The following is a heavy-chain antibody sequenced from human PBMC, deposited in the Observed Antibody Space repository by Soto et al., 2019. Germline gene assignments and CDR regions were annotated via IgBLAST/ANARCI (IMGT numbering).Heavy chain of an antibody. V-gene: IGHV3-9*01. D-gene: IGHD2-15*01. CDR2: ISWNSSSI. Sequence: EVQLVESGGGLVQPGRSLRLSCAASGFTFDDYAMHWVRQAPGKGLEWVSGISWNSSSIGYADSVKGRFTISRDNAKNSLYLQMNSLRAEDTALYYCAKDIRGYCSGGSCADAFDIWGQGTMVTVSS. CDR3: AKDIRGYCSGGSCADAFDI. J-gene: IGHJ3*02. CDR1: GFTFDDYA.